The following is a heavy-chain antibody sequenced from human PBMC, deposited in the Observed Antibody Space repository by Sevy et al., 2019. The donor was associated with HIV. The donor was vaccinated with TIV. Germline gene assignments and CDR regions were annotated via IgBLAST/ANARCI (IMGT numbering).Heavy chain of an antibody. J-gene: IGHJ3*02. CDR2: INGRAGST. D-gene: IGHD6-13*01. CDR3: AKEMGSNWYSALHI. Sequence: GGSLRLSCAASGFTFSNYAISWVRQAPGKGLEWVSNINGRAGSTYYADSVKGRFAISRDNSRNTVYLEMNSLRVEDTAVYYCAKEMGSNWYSALHIWGQGTMVTVSS. V-gene: IGHV3-23*01. CDR1: GFTFSNYA.